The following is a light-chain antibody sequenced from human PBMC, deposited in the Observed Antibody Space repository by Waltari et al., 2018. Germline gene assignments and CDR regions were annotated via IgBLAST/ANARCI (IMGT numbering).Light chain of an antibody. Sequence: EIVMTQSPATLSLSPGERATLSCRASQSVTSSLAWYQQKPGQAPRLLIYGAFNRATGIPDRFSGSGSGTEFTLTISSLEHEDVAVYYCQQNSNWPFTFGPGTKLDMK. CDR1: QSVTSS. CDR2: GAF. J-gene: IGKJ3*01. CDR3: QQNSNWPFT. V-gene: IGKV3D-15*01.